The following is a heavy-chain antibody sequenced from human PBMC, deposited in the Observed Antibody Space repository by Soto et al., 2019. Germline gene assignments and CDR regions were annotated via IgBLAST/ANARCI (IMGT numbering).Heavy chain of an antibody. CDR3: ARHMESSWSDFDY. CDR2: IYYSGST. Sequence: SETLSLTCTVSGGSISSSSYYWGWIRQPPGKGLEWIGSIYYSGSTYYNPSLESRVTISVETSKNQFSLKLSSVTAADTAVYYCARHMESSWSDFDYWGQGTLVTVSS. CDR1: GGSISSSSYY. J-gene: IGHJ4*02. V-gene: IGHV4-39*01. D-gene: IGHD6-13*01.